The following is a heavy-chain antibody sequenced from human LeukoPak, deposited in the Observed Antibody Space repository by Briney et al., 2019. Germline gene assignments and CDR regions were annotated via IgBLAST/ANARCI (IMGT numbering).Heavy chain of an antibody. CDR1: GDTFTAHY. CDR2: IYPNSGGT. J-gene: IGHJ2*01. CDR3: ARGRGTTMVRGVITNYFDL. D-gene: IGHD3-10*01. V-gene: IGHV1-2*02. Sequence: GASVRVSCKASGDTFTAHYIHWGRQAPGQGLEWMGGIYPNSGGTNYAQKFLGSVTMTGDTSINTAFMELSRLRSDDTAIYYCARGRGTTMVRGVITNYFDLWGRGSLVTVSS.